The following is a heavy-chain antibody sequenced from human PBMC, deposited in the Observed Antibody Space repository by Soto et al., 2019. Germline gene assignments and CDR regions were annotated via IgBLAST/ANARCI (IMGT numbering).Heavy chain of an antibody. CDR3: ARAEYCSSTSCYPFDP. CDR2: IYYSGST. V-gene: IGHV4-59*07. Sequence: LSDTLPLTCTVSGGPISRYYWSWIRQPPGKGLEWIGYIYYSGSTNYNPSLKSRVTISVDTSKNQFSLKLSSVTAADTAVYYCARAEYCSSTSCYPFDPWGQGTLVTVS. D-gene: IGHD2-2*01. CDR1: GGPISRYY. J-gene: IGHJ5*02.